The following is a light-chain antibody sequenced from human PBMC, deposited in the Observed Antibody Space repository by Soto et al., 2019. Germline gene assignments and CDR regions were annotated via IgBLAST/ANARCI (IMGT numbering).Light chain of an antibody. CDR1: QSVSTY. CDR2: DAS. V-gene: IGKV3-11*01. J-gene: IGKJ4*01. Sequence: ETVLTQSPATLSLSPGERAILSCRASQSVSTYLAWYQQKPGQAPRLLISDASNRATGIPDSCSGSGSGTDFTLTISSLEPEDFAVYYCQQRSSWPLTFGGGTKVEIK. CDR3: QQRSSWPLT.